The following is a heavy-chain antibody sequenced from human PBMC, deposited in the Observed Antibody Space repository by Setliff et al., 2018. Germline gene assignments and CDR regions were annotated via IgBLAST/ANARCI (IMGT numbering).Heavy chain of an antibody. CDR2: IKTKADGGTT. V-gene: IGHV3-15*01. CDR3: AKGGSDFWSELDY. J-gene: IGHJ4*02. D-gene: IGHD3-3*01. CDR1: GFTFSKAW. Sequence: GGSLRLSCAGFGFTFSKAWMSWVRQAPGKGLEWVGRIKTKADGGTTDYAAPVKGRFTISRDDSKNTLYLQMLSLRAGDTAVYYCAKGGSDFWSELDYWGQGTLVTVSS.